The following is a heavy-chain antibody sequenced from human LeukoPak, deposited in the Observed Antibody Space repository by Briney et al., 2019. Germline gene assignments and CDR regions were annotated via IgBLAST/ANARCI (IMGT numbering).Heavy chain of an antibody. D-gene: IGHD1-1*01. CDR2: IYYSGST. CDR3: ARDGDSRGTGAFDI. V-gene: IGHV4-61*01. Sequence: SETLSLTCTASGGSVSSGSYYWSWLRQPTGKGLEWIGYIYYSGSTNYNPSLKSRVTISVDTSKNQFSLKLSSVTAADTAVYYCARDGDSRGTGAFDIWGQGTMVTVSS. CDR1: GGSVSSGSYY. J-gene: IGHJ3*02.